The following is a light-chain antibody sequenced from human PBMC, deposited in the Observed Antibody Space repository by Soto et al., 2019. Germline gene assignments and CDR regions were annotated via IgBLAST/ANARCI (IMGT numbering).Light chain of an antibody. CDR1: QSLRHVNGYND. V-gene: IGKV2-28*01. J-gene: IGKJ4*02. CDR2: LGS. Sequence: ARTQVARCLPVTPGEPARISCRYGQSLRHVNGYNDVDWYLQKPGQSPELLVYLGSKLASGVPDRFSGSGSGTDFTLKISRVEAADVGVYYCMHGIQSPLTFGGGTKVDMK. CDR3: MHGIQSPLT.